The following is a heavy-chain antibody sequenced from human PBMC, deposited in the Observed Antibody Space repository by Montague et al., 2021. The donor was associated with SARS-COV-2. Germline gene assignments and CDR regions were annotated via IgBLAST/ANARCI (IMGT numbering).Heavy chain of an antibody. D-gene: IGHD3-10*01. CDR1: GFTFSSYA. CDR3: AKGFTYYFASGGYPNYFDP. Sequence: SLRLSCAASGFTFSSYAMIWVRHAPGNGLQWGSTISSTGGSTDYTASAKGRCIISRDNSRNTVYMQMNNLRAEDTAVYYCAKGFTYYFASGGYPNYFDPWG. V-gene: IGHV3-23*01. J-gene: IGHJ5*02. CDR2: ISSTGGST.